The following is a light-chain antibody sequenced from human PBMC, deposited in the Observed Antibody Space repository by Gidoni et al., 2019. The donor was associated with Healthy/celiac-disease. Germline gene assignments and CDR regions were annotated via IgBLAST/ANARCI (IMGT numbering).Light chain of an antibody. Sequence: DIQMNQSPSSLSASVGDRVTITCRASQGISSYFNWYQQKPGKAPKLLIYAASSLQSGVPSRFSGSGSGTDFTLTISSLQPEDFATYYCQQSYSTLFTFXPXTKVDSK. V-gene: IGKV1-39*01. CDR3: QQSYSTLFT. CDR2: AAS. CDR1: QGISSY. J-gene: IGKJ3*01.